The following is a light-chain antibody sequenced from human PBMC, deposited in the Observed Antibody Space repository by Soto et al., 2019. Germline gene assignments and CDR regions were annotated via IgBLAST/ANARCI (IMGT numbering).Light chain of an antibody. CDR2: AAS. CDR3: QQSYTTPVYS. V-gene: IGKV1-39*01. J-gene: IGKJ2*01. CDR1: QIISSY. Sequence: DIQMTQSPSSLSASVGDRVTITCRASQIISSYLNWYQQKPGKAPKVLIYAASSLQSGVPSRFSGSGSGTDFTLTISSLQPEDFATYFCQQSYTTPVYSFGQGTKVDIK.